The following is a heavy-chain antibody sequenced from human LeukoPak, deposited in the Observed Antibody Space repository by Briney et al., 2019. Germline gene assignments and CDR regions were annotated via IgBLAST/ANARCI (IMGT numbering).Heavy chain of an antibody. CDR3: ARRLTQYDCFDP. Sequence: SETLSLTCAVYGGSFSGYYWSWIRQPPGKGLEWIGEINHSGSTNYNPFLKSRVTISVDTSKNQFSLKLSSVTAADTAVYYCARRLTQYDCFDPWGQGILVTVSS. CDR2: INHSGST. V-gene: IGHV4-34*01. D-gene: IGHD2-2*01. J-gene: IGHJ5*02. CDR1: GGSFSGYY.